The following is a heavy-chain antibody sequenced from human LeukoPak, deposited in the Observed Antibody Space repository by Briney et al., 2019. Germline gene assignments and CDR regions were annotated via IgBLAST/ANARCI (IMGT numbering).Heavy chain of an antibody. CDR1: GFTFSSYS. Sequence: PGGSLRLSCAASGFTFSSYSMNWVRQAPGKGLEWVSSISSSSSYIYYADSVKGRFTISRDNAKNSLYLQMNSLRAEDTAVYCCARQNQALVAGDYYYYYMDVWGKGTTVTVSS. J-gene: IGHJ6*03. CDR2: ISSSSSYI. D-gene: IGHD5-12*01. CDR3: ARQNQALVAGDYYYYYMDV. V-gene: IGHV3-21*01.